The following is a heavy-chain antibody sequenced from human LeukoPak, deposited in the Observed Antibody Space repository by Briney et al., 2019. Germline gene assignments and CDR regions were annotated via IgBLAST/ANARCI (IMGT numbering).Heavy chain of an antibody. CDR2: IYYSGST. V-gene: IGHV4-39*01. Sequence: PSETLSLTCTVSGGSISSSSYYWGWIRQPPGKGLEWIGSIYYSGSTDYNPSLKSRLTISVDTSKNQLSLKLRSVTAADTAVYYCASWGIVYGSDYYYGMDVWGQGTTVTVSS. D-gene: IGHD3-10*01. J-gene: IGHJ6*02. CDR1: GGSISSSSYY. CDR3: ASWGIVYGSDYYYGMDV.